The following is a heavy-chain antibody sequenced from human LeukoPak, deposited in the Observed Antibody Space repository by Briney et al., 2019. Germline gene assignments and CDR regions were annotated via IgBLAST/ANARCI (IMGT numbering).Heavy chain of an antibody. D-gene: IGHD6-6*01. CDR2: ISYDGSNK. CDR3: AREGLRLVPWY. J-gene: IGHJ4*02. CDR1: GFTFSSYA. Sequence: GGSLRLSCAASGFTFSSYAMHWVRQAPGKGLEWVAVISYDGSNKYYADSVKGRFTISRDNSKNTLYLQMNSLRAEDTAVYYCAREGLRLVPWYWGQGTLVTVSS. V-gene: IGHV3-30*04.